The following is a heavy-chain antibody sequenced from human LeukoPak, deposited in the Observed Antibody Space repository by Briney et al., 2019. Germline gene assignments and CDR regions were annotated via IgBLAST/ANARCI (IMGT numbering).Heavy chain of an antibody. D-gene: IGHD1-26*01. Sequence: GRSLRLSRAASGFTFSSYGMHWVRQAPGKGLEWVAVIWYDGSNKYYADSVKGRFTISRDNSQNTLYLQMNSLRVEDTAVYYCAKDTGLVGATRYYFDYWGQGTLVTVSS. V-gene: IGHV3-33*06. CDR1: GFTFSSYG. J-gene: IGHJ4*02. CDR2: IWYDGSNK. CDR3: AKDTGLVGATRYYFDY.